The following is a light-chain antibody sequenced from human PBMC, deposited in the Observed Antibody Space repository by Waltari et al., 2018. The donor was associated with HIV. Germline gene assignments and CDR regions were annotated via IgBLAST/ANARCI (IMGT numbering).Light chain of an antibody. V-gene: IGLV1-47*01. CDR3: AAWDDSLSGRYV. CDR1: SSNIGSNY. CDR2: RNN. Sequence: QSVLTQPPSASGTSGQRVTISCSGSSSNIGSNYVYWYQQLPGTAPKLLSYRNNQRPSGVPDRFSGSKSGTSASLAISGLRSEDEADYYCAAWDDSLSGRYVFGTGTKVTVL. J-gene: IGLJ1*01.